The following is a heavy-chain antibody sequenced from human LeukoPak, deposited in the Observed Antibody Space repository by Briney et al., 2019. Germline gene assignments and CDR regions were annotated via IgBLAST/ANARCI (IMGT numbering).Heavy chain of an antibody. J-gene: IGHJ4*02. Sequence: GGSLRLSCAASGFTFSNAWMSWVRQAPGKGLEWVSAISGSGGSTYYADSVKGRFTISRDNSKNTLYLQMNSLRAEDTAVYYCAKGGDCYSYWGQGTLVTVSS. CDR3: AKGGDCYSY. D-gene: IGHD2-21*02. V-gene: IGHV3-23*01. CDR2: ISGSGGST. CDR1: GFTFSNAW.